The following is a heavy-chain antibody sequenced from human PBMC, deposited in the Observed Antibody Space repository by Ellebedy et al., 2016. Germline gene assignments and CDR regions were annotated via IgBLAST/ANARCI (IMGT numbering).Heavy chain of an antibody. V-gene: IGHV1-2*02. Sequence: ASVKVSXXASGYTFTSHYMHWVRQAPGQGLEWMGWINPNSGDTKYAQKFQGRVTMTTDTSTSTAYMELSRLRSDDTAIYYCATFDWDWGQGTLVTVSS. CDR3: ATFDWD. J-gene: IGHJ4*02. CDR2: INPNSGDT. D-gene: IGHD3-9*01. CDR1: GYTFTSHY.